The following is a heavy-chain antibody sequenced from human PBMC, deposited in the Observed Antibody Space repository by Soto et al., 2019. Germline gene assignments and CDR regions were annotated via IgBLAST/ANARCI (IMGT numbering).Heavy chain of an antibody. CDR3: AKTYYDFWSGYLTYYYYYYGMDV. J-gene: IGHJ6*02. Sequence: GGSLRLSCAASGFTFSSYGMHWVRQAPGKGLEWVAVISYDGSNKYYADSVKGRFTISRDNSKNTLYLQMNSLRAEDTAVYYCAKTYYDFWSGYLTYYYYYYGMDVWGQGTTVTVSS. D-gene: IGHD3-3*01. CDR2: ISYDGSNK. V-gene: IGHV3-30*18. CDR1: GFTFSSYG.